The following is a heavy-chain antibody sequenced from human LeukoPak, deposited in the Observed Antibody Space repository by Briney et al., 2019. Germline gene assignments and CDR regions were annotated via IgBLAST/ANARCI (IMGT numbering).Heavy chain of an antibody. CDR1: GGSISSYY. Sequence: SETLSLTCTVSGGSISSYYWSWIRQPPGKGLEWIGYISYSGSTNYNPSLKSRVTISVDTSKNQFSLKLSSVTAADTAVYYCARGISSSWYYYYYYMDVWGKGTTVTVSS. CDR3: ARGISSSWYYYYYYMDV. V-gene: IGHV4-59*12. D-gene: IGHD6-13*01. CDR2: ISYSGST. J-gene: IGHJ6*03.